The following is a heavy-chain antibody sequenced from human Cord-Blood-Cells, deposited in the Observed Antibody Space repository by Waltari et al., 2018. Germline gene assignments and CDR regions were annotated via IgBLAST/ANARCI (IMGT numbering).Heavy chain of an antibody. V-gene: IGHV3-30-3*01. CDR2: ISVDGSKK. D-gene: IGHD1-26*01. CDR1: GFTFSSYA. J-gene: IGHJ4*02. Sequence: QVQLVESGGGVVQPGRSLRLSCAASGFTFSSYAMHLVRQAPGKGLEWGAVISVDGSKKYYADSGKGRFTISRDNSKNTLYLQMNSRRAEDTAVYYCARDFHRGFTGATSFDYWGQGTLVTVSS. CDR3: ARDFHRGFTGATSFDY.